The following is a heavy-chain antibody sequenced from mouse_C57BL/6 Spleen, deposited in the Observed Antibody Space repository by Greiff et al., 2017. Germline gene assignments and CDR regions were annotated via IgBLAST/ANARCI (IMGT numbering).Heavy chain of an antibody. V-gene: IGHV1-61*01. D-gene: IGHD2-5*01. Sequence: VQLQQSGAELVRPGSSVKLSCKASGYTFTSYWMDWVKQRPGQGLEWIGNIYPSDSETHYNQKFKDKATLTVDKSSSTAYMQLSSLTSEDSAVYYCARGDSNYFDYWGQGTTLTVSS. CDR1: GYTFTSYW. J-gene: IGHJ2*01. CDR2: IYPSDSET. CDR3: ARGDSNYFDY.